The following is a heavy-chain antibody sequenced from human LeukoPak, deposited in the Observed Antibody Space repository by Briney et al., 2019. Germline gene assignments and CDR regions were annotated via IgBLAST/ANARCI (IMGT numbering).Heavy chain of an antibody. Sequence: GGSLRLSCAASGFTFSSYAMSWVRQARGKGLEWVSAITGRGGSTYYADSVEGRFTISRDNPKNTLYLQMHSLSRGDTAVYSCATPREGSYWSDAFDIWGQGTMVTVSS. D-gene: IGHD1-26*01. V-gene: IGHV3-23*01. CDR3: ATPREGSYWSDAFDI. CDR2: ITGRGGST. J-gene: IGHJ3*02. CDR1: GFTFSSYA.